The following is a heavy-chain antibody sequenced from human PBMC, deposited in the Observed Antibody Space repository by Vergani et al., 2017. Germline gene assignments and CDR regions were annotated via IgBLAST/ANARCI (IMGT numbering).Heavy chain of an antibody. V-gene: IGHV3-33*06. Sequence: QVQLVASGGGVVQPGRSLRLSCAASGFTFRSYGMHWVRQAPGKGLEWVAVIWYDGSNKYYADSVKGRFTISRDNSKNTLYLQMNSLRAEDTAVYYCAKDLDGDYVSQFDYWGQGTLVTVSS. J-gene: IGHJ4*02. CDR3: AKDLDGDYVSQFDY. CDR2: IWYDGSNK. CDR1: GFTFRSYG. D-gene: IGHD4-17*01.